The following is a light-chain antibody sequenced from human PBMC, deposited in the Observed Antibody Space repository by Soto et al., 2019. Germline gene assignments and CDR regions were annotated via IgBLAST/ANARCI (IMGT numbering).Light chain of an antibody. CDR2: DVT. Sequence: QSALTQPASVSGSPGQSITISCTGTSSDVGGYNYVSWYQQHPGKAPKLMIYDVTNRPSGVSSRFSGSKSGNTASLTISGLQAEDEGDYYCSSYTTSGTVVFGGGTQLTVL. V-gene: IGLV2-14*01. J-gene: IGLJ2*01. CDR3: SSYTTSGTVV. CDR1: SSDVGGYNY.